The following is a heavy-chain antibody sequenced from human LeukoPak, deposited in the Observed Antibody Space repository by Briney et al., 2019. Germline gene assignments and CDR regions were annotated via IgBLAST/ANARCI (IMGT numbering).Heavy chain of an antibody. V-gene: IGHV3-23*01. CDR1: GFTVSSNY. Sequence: GGSLRLSCAASGFTVSSNYMTWVRQAPGKGLEWVSAISGSGGSTYYADSVKGRFTISRDNSKNTLYLQMNSLRAEDTAVYYCAKDFRVTMVRGVDYFDYWGQGTLVTVSS. CDR3: AKDFRVTMVRGVDYFDY. D-gene: IGHD3-10*01. CDR2: ISGSGGST. J-gene: IGHJ4*02.